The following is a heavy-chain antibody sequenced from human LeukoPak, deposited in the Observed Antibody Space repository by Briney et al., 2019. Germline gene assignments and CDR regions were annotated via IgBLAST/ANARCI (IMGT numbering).Heavy chain of an antibody. CDR1: GVSVISSY. V-gene: IGHV4-59*02. D-gene: IGHD2-8*01. Sequence: SETLSLTCTVSGVSVISSYWSWVRQPPGKGLEYIGFIHHSGDTKYNPSLKSRVTMSVDTSKSQFSLRLSSVTAADSVVYYCARHNGVSYLDYWAQGTLVTVSS. CDR3: ARHNGVSYLDY. J-gene: IGHJ4*02. CDR2: IHHSGDT.